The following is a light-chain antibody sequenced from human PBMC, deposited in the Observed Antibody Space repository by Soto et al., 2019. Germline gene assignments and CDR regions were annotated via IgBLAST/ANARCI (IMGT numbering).Light chain of an antibody. J-gene: IGKJ1*01. CDR2: KAS. CDR1: QTISSW. Sequence: DIQMTQPLSTLSASVGGRFTITCLASQTISSWLAWYQQKPGKAPKLLIYKASTLKSGVPSRFSGSGSGTEFTLTISSLQPDDFATYYCQHYNSYSEAFGQGTKVDI. V-gene: IGKV1-5*03. CDR3: QHYNSYSEA.